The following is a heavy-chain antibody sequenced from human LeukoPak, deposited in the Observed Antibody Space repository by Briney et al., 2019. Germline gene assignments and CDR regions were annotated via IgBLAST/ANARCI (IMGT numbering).Heavy chain of an antibody. Sequence: GGSLRLSCAASGFTFSSYAMHWVRQAPGKGLEWVAFIWYDGSNKYYADSVKGRFTISRDNSRNTLFLQMNSQRAEDTAVYYCATDRATQYFDYWGQGTLVSVSS. V-gene: IGHV3-33*08. CDR1: GFTFSSYA. CDR2: IWYDGSNK. D-gene: IGHD2-15*01. CDR3: ATDRATQYFDY. J-gene: IGHJ4*02.